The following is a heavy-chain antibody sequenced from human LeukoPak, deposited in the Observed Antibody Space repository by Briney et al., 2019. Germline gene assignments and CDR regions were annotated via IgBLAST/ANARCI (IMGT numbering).Heavy chain of an antibody. V-gene: IGHV4-59*01. CDR2: IYYSGST. Sequence: SETLSLTCTVSGGSIRSYCWSWIRQPPGKGLEWIGYIYYSGSTNYNPSLKSRVTISVDTSKNQFSLKLSSVTAADTAVYYCARGSYGDYTRSYYYYMDVWGKGTTVTVSS. J-gene: IGHJ6*03. CDR1: GGSIRSYC. D-gene: IGHD4-17*01. CDR3: ARGSYGDYTRSYYYYMDV.